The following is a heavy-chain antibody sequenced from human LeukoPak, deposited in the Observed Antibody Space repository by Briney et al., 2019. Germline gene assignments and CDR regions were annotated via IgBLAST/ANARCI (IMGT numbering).Heavy chain of an antibody. CDR1: GGSISSYY. D-gene: IGHD1-26*01. CDR3: ARESAYSGSYYRYYYYGMDV. CDR2: IYTSGST. V-gene: IGHV4-4*07. Sequence: PSETLSLTCTVSGGSISSYYWSWIRQHAGKGLEWIGRIYTSGSTNYNPSLKSRVTMSVDTSKNQFSLKLSSVTAADTAVYYCARESAYSGSYYRYYYYGMDVWGQGTTVTVSS. J-gene: IGHJ6*02.